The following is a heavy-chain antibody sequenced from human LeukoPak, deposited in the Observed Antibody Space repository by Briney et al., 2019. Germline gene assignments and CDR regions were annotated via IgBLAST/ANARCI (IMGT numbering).Heavy chain of an antibody. J-gene: IGHJ4*02. D-gene: IGHD6-13*01. CDR1: GGSFSGYY. CDR3: ASGQGIAAAGVFDY. Sequence: SETLSLTCAVYGGSFSGYYWSWIRQPPGKGLEWIGEINHSGSTNYNPSLRSRATISVDTSKNQFSLKLSSVTAADTAVYYCASGQGIAAAGVFDYWGQGTLVTVSS. CDR2: INHSGST. V-gene: IGHV4-34*01.